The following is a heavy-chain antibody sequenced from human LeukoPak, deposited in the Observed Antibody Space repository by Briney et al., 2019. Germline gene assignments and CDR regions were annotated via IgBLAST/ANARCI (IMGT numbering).Heavy chain of an antibody. Sequence: SETPSLTCTVSGGSISSYYWSWIRQPPGKELEWIGYIHYSGSTNYNPSLKSRVTMSVDTSKNQFSLKLTSVTAADTAVYYCARGGSSSSWPFYYWGQGTLVTVSS. CDR1: GGSISSYY. J-gene: IGHJ4*02. CDR2: IHYSGST. CDR3: ARGGSSSSWPFYY. D-gene: IGHD6-13*01. V-gene: IGHV4-59*01.